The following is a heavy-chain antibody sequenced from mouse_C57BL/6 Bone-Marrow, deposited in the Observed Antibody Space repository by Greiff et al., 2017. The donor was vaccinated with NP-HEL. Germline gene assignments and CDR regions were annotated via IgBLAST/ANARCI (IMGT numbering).Heavy chain of an antibody. CDR2: IYPGDGDT. CDR1: GYAFSSYW. CDR3: ARESFITTVGATGYFDY. V-gene: IGHV1-80*01. D-gene: IGHD1-1*01. Sequence: QVQLQQSGAELVKPGASVKISCKASGYAFSSYWMNWVKQRPGKGLEWIGQIYPGDGDTNYNGKFKGKATLTADKSSSTAYMQLSSLTSEDSAVDFCARESFITTVGATGYFDYWGQGTTLTVSA. J-gene: IGHJ2*01.